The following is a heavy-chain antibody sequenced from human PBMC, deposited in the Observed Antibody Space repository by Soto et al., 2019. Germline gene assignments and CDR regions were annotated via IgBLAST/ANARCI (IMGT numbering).Heavy chain of an antibody. V-gene: IGHV1-2*02. Sequence: ASVNVSCMSSRYAFTGYYIHWVRQAPGQGLEWMGWINPNIGDTNYAQKFQGRVTMTRDTSFSTAYMEPSSLRSDDTAVYYCATRYSYGHLWGKGTLVIVSS. CDR1: RYAFTGYY. D-gene: IGHD5-18*01. CDR3: ATRYSYGHL. CDR2: INPNIGDT. J-gene: IGHJ4*02.